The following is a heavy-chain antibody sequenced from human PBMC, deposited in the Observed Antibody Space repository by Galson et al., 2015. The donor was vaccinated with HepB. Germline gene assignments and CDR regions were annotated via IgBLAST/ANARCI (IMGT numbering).Heavy chain of an antibody. V-gene: IGHV1-69*13. D-gene: IGHD3-22*01. J-gene: IGHJ4*02. CDR2: ITLIFDTT. CDR3: DRGSFTTIRNFFDY. CDR1: GGTLRGYA. Sequence: VKVSCKAPGGTLRGYAINWVRQAPGQGLEWMGRITLIFDTTYYAQKFQGRLTITADESTSTAYMELSSLASEDTAVYYCDRGSFTTIRNFFDYWGQGTLVPV.